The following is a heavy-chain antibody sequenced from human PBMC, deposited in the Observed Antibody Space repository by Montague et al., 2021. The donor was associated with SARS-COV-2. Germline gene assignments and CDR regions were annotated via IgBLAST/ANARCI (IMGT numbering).Heavy chain of an antibody. V-gene: IGHV4-39*02. D-gene: IGHD3-10*01. CDR2: IYYSGTT. CDR1: PGSIISSGYY. J-gene: IGHJ4*02. Sequence: SETLSLTCSVSPGSIISSGYYWGWIRQPPGKELEWIGNIYYSGTTXYXXXXQXRGTISVDTSKNHLSLRLSSVTAADTAVCFCARGMIRGVTTPFDYWGQGSQVTVSS. CDR3: ARGMIRGVTTPFDY.